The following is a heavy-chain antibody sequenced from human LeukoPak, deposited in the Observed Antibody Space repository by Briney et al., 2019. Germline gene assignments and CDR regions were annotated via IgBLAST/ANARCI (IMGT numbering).Heavy chain of an antibody. CDR3: ARTPSSEDSSGYYDY. V-gene: IGHV2-26*01. CDR1: GFSVSNARMG. J-gene: IGHJ4*02. D-gene: IGHD3-22*01. CDR2: IFSDDEK. Sequence: SGPTLVNPTETLTLTCTVSGFSVSNARMGASWIRQPPGKALEWLAHIFSDDEKSYSTSLKSRLTISKDTSKSQVVLTMTNMDPVDTATYYCARTPSSEDSSGYYDYWGQGTLVTVSS.